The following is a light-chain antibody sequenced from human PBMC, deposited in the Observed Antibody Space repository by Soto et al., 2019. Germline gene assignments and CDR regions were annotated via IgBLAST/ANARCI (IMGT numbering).Light chain of an antibody. V-gene: IGLV7-43*01. CDR2: GAS. CDR1: TGAVTSGYY. Sequence: QTVVTQEPSLTVSPGGTVTLTCASSTGAVTSGYYPNWFQQKPGQAPRALIYGASNKHSWTPARFSGSLLGGKAALTLSGVQPEDEAECYCLLYYGGAHVVFGGGTQLTVL. J-gene: IGLJ2*01. CDR3: LLYYGGAHVV.